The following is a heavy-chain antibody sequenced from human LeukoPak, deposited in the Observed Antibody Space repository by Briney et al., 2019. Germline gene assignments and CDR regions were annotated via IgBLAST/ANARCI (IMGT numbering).Heavy chain of an antibody. CDR2: ISGSGRST. V-gene: IGHV3-23*01. J-gene: IGHJ5*02. CDR3: AKDPKQLVPALWFDP. CDR1: GFTFSSYA. D-gene: IGHD6-13*01. Sequence: GGSLRLSCAASGFTFSSYAMSWVRQAPGKGLEWVSAISGSGRSTHYADSVKGRFTISRDNSKNTLYRQMNSLRAEDTAVYYCAKDPKQLVPALWFDPWGQGTLVTVSS.